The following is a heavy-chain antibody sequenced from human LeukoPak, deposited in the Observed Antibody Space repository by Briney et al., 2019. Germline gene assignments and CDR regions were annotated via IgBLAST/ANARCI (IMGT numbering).Heavy chain of an antibody. CDR2: IIPILGIA. CDR1: GGTFSSYA. Sequence: ASVKVSCKASGGTFSSYAISWVRQAPGQGLEWMGRIIPILGIANYAQKFQGRVTITADKSTSTAYMELSSLRSEDTAVYYCASRGSPYYDILTGYYFDYWGQGTLVTVSS. D-gene: IGHD3-9*01. CDR3: ASRGSPYYDILTGYYFDY. V-gene: IGHV1-69*04. J-gene: IGHJ4*02.